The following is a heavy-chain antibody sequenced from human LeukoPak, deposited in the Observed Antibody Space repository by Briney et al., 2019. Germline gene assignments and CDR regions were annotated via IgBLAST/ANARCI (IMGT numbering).Heavy chain of an antibody. CDR1: GFSFSSYG. CDR2: ISYDGSKE. Sequence: PGRSLRLSCVGSGFSFSSYGMHWVRQAPGKGLQWVAIISYDGSKEYYADSVKGRFTISRDNSKNTLYLQMNSLTTEDTAVYYCANLYSSSPLDHWGQGTLVTVSS. D-gene: IGHD6-13*01. V-gene: IGHV3-30*18. CDR3: ANLYSSSPLDH. J-gene: IGHJ4*02.